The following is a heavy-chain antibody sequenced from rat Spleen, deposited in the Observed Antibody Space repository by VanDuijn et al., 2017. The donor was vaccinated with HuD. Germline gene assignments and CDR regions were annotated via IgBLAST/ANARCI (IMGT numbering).Heavy chain of an antibody. V-gene: IGHV5-20*01. CDR1: GFTFSDCY. J-gene: IGHJ2*01. Sequence: EVQLVESDGGLVQPGRSLKLSCATSGFTFSDCYMAWVRQAPTKGLEWVASISFDGSSPLYGDSVKGRFTISRDNAKSTLYLQLDSLRSEDTATYYCTTDTFYDGTYYPGGFDYWGQGVMVTVSS. D-gene: IGHD1-12*02. CDR2: ISFDGSSP. CDR3: TTDTFYDGTYYPGGFDY.